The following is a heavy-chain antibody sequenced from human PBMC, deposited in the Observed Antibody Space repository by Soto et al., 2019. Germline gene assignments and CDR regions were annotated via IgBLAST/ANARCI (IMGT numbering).Heavy chain of an antibody. V-gene: IGHV3-21*02. CDR1: GFVFTTYS. CDR3: AKARGGLVTQGASFEY. CDR2: ISTDSEYM. D-gene: IGHD3-9*01. Sequence: EVQLVESGGDLVKPGGSLRLSCEASGFVFTTYSMNWVRQAPGKGLEWVSSISTDSEYMFYANSVKDRFTISRDNAKNSLYLQMNNLRAEDTAVYYCAKARGGLVTQGASFEYWGQGALVTVSS. J-gene: IGHJ4*02.